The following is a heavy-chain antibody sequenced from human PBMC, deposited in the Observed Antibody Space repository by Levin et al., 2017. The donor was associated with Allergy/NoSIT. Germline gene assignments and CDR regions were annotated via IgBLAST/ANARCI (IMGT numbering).Heavy chain of an antibody. J-gene: IGHJ4*02. CDR2: INHSGST. D-gene: IGHD3-22*01. CDR1: GGSFSGYY. CDR3: ARGPSDYYDSSGLINYEGDY. Sequence: SETLSLTCAVYGGSFSGYYWSWIRQPPGKGLEWIGEINHSGSTNYNPSLKSRVTISVDTSKNQFSLKLSSVTAADTAVYYCARGPSDYYDSSGLINYEGDYWGQGTLVTVSS. V-gene: IGHV4-34*01.